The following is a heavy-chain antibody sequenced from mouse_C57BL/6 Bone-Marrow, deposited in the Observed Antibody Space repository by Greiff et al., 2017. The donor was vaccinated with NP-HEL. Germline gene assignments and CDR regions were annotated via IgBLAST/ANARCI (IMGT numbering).Heavy chain of an antibody. V-gene: IGHV1-52*01. D-gene: IGHD1-1*01. CDR3: ASGGYYGSLFDY. CDR1: GYTFTSYW. Sequence: QVQLKQPGAELVRPGSSVKLSCKASGYTFTSYWMHWVKQRPIQGLEWIGNIDPSDSETHYNQKFKDKATLTVDKSSSTAYMQLSSLTSEDSAVYYCASGGYYGSLFDYWGQGTTLTVSS. J-gene: IGHJ2*01. CDR2: IDPSDSET.